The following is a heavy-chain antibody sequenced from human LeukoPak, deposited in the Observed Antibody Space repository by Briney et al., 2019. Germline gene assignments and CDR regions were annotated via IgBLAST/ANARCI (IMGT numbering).Heavy chain of an antibody. CDR1: GFTFSSYS. D-gene: IGHD6-13*01. CDR2: ISSSSSYI. CDR3: ARAVAAAGGLDY. J-gene: IGHJ4*02. Sequence: GGSLRLSCAASGFTFSSYSMNWVRQAPGKGLEWVSSISSSSSYIYYADSVKGRFTISRDNAKNSLYPQMNSLRAEDTAVYYCARAVAAAGGLDYWGQGTLVTVSS. V-gene: IGHV3-21*01.